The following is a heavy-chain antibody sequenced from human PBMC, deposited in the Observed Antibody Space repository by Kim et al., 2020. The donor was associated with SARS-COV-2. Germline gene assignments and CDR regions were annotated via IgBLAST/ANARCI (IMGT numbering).Heavy chain of an antibody. CDR3: AKQSLSGSYSGNWFDP. J-gene: IGHJ5*02. CDR1: GFTFDDYA. Sequence: GGSLRLSCAASGFTFDDYAMHWVRQAPGKGLEWVSGISWNSGSIGYADSVKGRFTISRDNAKNSLYLQMNSLRAEDTALYYCAKQSLSGSYSGNWFDPWGQGTLVTVSS. CDR2: ISWNSGSI. V-gene: IGHV3-9*01. D-gene: IGHD3-10*01.